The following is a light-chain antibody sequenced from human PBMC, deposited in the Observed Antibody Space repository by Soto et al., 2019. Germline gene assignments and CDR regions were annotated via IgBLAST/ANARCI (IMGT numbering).Light chain of an antibody. V-gene: IGKV3-15*01. Sequence: EIVMTQSPATLSVSPGERATLSCRASQSVSNNLAWYQQKPGQAPRRLIYGASTRATGIPARFSGSGSGTEFTLTISSLLSEDFAIYYCQQYNNWPRTFGQGTKVEIK. CDR1: QSVSNN. CDR3: QQYNNWPRT. CDR2: GAS. J-gene: IGKJ1*01.